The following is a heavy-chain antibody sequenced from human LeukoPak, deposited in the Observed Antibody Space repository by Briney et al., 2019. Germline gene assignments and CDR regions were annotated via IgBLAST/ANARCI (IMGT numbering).Heavy chain of an antibody. J-gene: IGHJ4*02. CDR2: IRPGGDGP. CDR3: GRDPTYRNYFDS. D-gene: IGHD1-1*01. Sequence: ASVKISCKASGNSLNNYHMHWVRQAPGQGLEWLGIIRPGGDGPSYAQKFQGRVTMTRDMSTSTVYMELSSLTSDDTAVYYCGRDPTYRNYFDSWGQGTLVTVSS. CDR1: GNSLNNYH. V-gene: IGHV1-46*02.